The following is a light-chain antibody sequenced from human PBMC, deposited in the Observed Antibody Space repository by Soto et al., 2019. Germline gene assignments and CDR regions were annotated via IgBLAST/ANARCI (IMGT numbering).Light chain of an antibody. CDR3: QQLNSYPYT. Sequence: DIQLTQSPSFLSASVGDRVTITCRASQGISSYLAWYQVKSGKAPKLLIYAASNLQSGVPSRFSGSGSGTEFTLTISSLQPEDFATYYCQQLNSYPYTFGQGTKLEIK. CDR2: AAS. V-gene: IGKV1-9*01. CDR1: QGISSY. J-gene: IGKJ2*01.